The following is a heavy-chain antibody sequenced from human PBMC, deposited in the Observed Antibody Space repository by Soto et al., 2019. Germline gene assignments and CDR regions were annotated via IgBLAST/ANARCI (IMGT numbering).Heavy chain of an antibody. CDR3: ARDHPLELREDYYYGMDV. Sequence: PSETLSLTCTVSGGSISSGGYYWSWIRQHPGKGLDWIGYIYYSGSTYYNPSLKSRVTISVDTSKNQFSLKLGSVAAADTAVYYCARDHPLELREDYYYGMDVWGQGTTVTVSS. D-gene: IGHD1-7*01. J-gene: IGHJ6*02. CDR1: GGSISSGGYY. CDR2: IYYSGST. V-gene: IGHV4-31*03.